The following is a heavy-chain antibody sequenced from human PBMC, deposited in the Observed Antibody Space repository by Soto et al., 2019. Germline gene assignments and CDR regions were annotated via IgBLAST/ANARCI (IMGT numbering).Heavy chain of an antibody. V-gene: IGHV1-3*01. J-gene: IGHJ6*02. D-gene: IGHD2-15*01. Sequence: ASVKVSCNASGYTFTSYAMHWVRQAPGQRVEWMGWINAGNGNTKYSQKFQGRGTITRDTSASTAYMELSSLRSEDTAVYYCARVLLVVVVAATRLEYGMDVWGQGTTVTVSS. CDR1: GYTFTSYA. CDR2: INAGNGNT. CDR3: ARVLLVVVVAATRLEYGMDV.